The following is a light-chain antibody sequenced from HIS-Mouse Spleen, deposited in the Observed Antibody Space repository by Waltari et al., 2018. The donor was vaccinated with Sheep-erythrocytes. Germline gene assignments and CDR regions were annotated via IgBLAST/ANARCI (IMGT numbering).Light chain of an antibody. V-gene: IGLV2-11*01. J-gene: IGLJ1*01. CDR3: CSYAGSYNHV. CDR2: DVS. CDR1: SSDVGGYNY. Sequence: QSALTQPRSVSGSPGQSVTISCTGTSSDVGGYNYVSWYQQHPGKAPKLMIYDVSKRPYGVPGRFSGSKSGNTASLTISGLQAEDEADYYCCSYAGSYNHVFATGTKVTVL.